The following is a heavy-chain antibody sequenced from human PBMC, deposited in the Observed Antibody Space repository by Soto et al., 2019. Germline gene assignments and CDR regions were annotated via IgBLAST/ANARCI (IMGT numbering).Heavy chain of an antibody. J-gene: IGHJ4*02. V-gene: IGHV3-23*01. Sequence: EVQVLESGGALVQPGGSLRLSCALSGFTFSSYVMTWVRQAPGKGLEWVSSISGSGGSTFYADSVKGRFTISRDNYKNTLYLQMNSLRAEETAVYYCASLAFWGQGTLVTVSS. CDR1: GFTFSSYV. CDR2: ISGSGGST. CDR3: ASLAF.